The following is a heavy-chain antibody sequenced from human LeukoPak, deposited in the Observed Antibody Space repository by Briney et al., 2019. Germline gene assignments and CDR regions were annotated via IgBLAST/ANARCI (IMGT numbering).Heavy chain of an antibody. Sequence: ASVKVSCKASGYTFTSYYMHWVRQAPGQGLEWMGIINPSGGSTSYAQKFQGRVTMTRDTSTSTVYMELSRLRSEDTAVYYCAREREAWLVRGWFDPWGQGTLVTVSS. V-gene: IGHV1-46*03. D-gene: IGHD6-19*01. CDR3: AREREAWLVRGWFDP. CDR2: INPSGGST. J-gene: IGHJ5*02. CDR1: GYTFTSYY.